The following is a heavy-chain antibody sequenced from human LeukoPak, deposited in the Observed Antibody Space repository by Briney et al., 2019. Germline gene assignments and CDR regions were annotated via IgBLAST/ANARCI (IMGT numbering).Heavy chain of an antibody. V-gene: IGHV1-2*02. CDR1: GYTSTDYY. J-gene: IGHJ5*02. Sequence: ASVKVSCRASGYTSTDYYMHWVRQAPGQGLEWMGWINPNSGGTNYAQKFQGRVTMTRDTSISTAYMELSSLRSDDTAVYYCARERGYYYGYGWFDPWGQGTLVTVSS. CDR3: ARERGYYYGYGWFDP. D-gene: IGHD5-18*01. CDR2: INPNSGGT.